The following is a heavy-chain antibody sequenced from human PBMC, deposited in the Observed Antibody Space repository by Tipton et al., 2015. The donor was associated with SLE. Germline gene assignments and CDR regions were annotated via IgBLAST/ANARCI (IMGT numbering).Heavy chain of an antibody. CDR1: GGSISSSSYY. CDR2: IYYSGST. J-gene: IGHJ6*03. CDR3: ARVGSDEYSFSHYYYMDV. Sequence: TLSLTCTVSGGSISSSSYYWGWIRQPPGKGLEWIGRIYYSGSTYYNPSLKSRVTISVDTSKNQFSLKLSSVTAADPAVYYCARVGSDEYSFSHYYYMDVWGKGTTVTVSS. V-gene: IGHV4-39*07. D-gene: IGHD2-21*01.